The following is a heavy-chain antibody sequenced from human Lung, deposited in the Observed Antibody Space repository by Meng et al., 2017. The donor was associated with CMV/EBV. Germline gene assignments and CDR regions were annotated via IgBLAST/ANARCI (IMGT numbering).Heavy chain of an antibody. CDR3: ARDEPPIGSGGPTRYFQH. CDR1: GFSFSSYS. V-gene: IGHV3-21*01. J-gene: IGHJ1*01. D-gene: IGHD6-13*01. Sequence: GESLKISCAASGFSFSSYSLNWVRQAPGKGLEWVSSISSTSNYIYYADSVEGRFSISRDNAKNSVHLQMNSLRADDSAVYYCARDEPPIGSGGPTRYFQHWGNGHXVHGAS. CDR2: ISSTSNYI.